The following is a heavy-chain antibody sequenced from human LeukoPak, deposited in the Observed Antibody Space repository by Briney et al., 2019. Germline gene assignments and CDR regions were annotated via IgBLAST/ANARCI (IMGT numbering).Heavy chain of an antibody. V-gene: IGHV4-59*01. J-gene: IGHJ4*02. Sequence: SETLSLTCTVSGGSISDDYWSWLRQPPGKGLEWIGYIYYSGSTNYNPSLKSRVTISIDTSKNQFSLKLSSVTPADTAVYFCASMTTVTMYSYYFDSWGQGTLVTVSS. CDR1: GGSISDDY. CDR2: IYYSGST. D-gene: IGHD4-17*01. CDR3: ASMTTVTMYSYYFDS.